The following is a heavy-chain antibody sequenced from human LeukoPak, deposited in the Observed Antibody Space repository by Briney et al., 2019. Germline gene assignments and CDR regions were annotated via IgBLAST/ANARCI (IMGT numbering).Heavy chain of an antibody. V-gene: IGHV3-21*01. CDR1: GFTFSSSS. CDR2: ISSSSSYI. CDR3: ARNPGGAFDI. D-gene: IGHD3-10*01. J-gene: IGHJ3*02. Sequence: GGSLRLSCAASGFTFSSSSMNWVRQAPGKGLEWVSSISSSSSYIYYADSVKGRFTISRDNAKNSLYLQMNSLRAEDTAVYYCARNPGGAFDIWGQGTMVTVSS.